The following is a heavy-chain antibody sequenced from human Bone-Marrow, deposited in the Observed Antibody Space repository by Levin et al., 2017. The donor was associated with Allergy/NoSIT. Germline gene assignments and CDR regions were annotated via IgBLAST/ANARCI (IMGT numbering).Heavy chain of an antibody. J-gene: IGHJ4*02. D-gene: IGHD3-10*01. CDR2: ISYDGSNK. V-gene: IGHV3-30*18. CDR3: AKDLYYGSGGFDY. Sequence: GESLKISCAASGFIFSSYVMYWVRQAPGKGLEWMAVISYDGSNKYYADSVKGRFTISRDNSKNTLYLQMNSLRTEDTAVYYCAKDLYYGSGGFDYWGQGTLVTVSS. CDR1: GFIFSSYV.